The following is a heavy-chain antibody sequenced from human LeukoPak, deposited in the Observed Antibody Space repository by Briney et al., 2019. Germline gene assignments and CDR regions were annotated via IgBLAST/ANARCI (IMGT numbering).Heavy chain of an antibody. CDR3: ASGQYNYGN. CDR2: IKRDGSEK. CDR1: GFTFSNYW. V-gene: IGHV3-7*02. Sequence: GGSLRLSCAASGFTFSNYWMTWVRQAPGKGLEWVANIKRDGSEKYYVDSVEGRFTISRDNTENSLYLQMNSLRAEDTALYYCASGQYNYGNWGQGTLVTVSS. J-gene: IGHJ4*02. D-gene: IGHD5-18*01.